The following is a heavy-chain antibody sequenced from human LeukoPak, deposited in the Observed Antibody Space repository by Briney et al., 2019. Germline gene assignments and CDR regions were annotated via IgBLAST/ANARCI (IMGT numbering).Heavy chain of an antibody. D-gene: IGHD6-25*01. J-gene: IGHJ6*02. Sequence: GGSLRLSCAASGFTFDDYAMHWVRQAPGKGLEWVSGISWNSGSIGYADSVKGRFTISRDNAKNSLYLQMNSLRAEDTALYYCAKDRSGPPVYYYGMDVWGQGTTVTVSS. CDR1: GFTFDDYA. V-gene: IGHV3-9*01. CDR3: AKDRSGPPVYYYGMDV. CDR2: ISWNSGSI.